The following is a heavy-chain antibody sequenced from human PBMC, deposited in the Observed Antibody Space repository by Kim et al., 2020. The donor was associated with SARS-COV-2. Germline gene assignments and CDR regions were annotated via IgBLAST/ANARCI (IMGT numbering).Heavy chain of an antibody. CDR1: GYSFTAYW. D-gene: IGHD1-1*01. CDR3: ARHLSLSNGNRPDY. J-gene: IGHJ4*02. V-gene: IGHV5-51*01. CDR2: IYPGDSDT. Sequence: GESLKISCKGFGYSFTAYWIGWVRQMPGKGLEWMGIIYPGDSDTKYSPSFQGQVTISADKSISTAYLQWSSLKASDTAMYYCARHLSLSNGNRPDYWGQGTLVTVSS.